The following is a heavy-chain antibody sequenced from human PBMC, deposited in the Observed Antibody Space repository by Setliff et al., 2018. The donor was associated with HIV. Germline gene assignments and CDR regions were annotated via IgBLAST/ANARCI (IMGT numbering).Heavy chain of an antibody. D-gene: IGHD4-17*01. CDR2: INSDGSTR. CDR1: GFSFSDYW. Sequence: PGGSLRLSCAASGFSFSDYWMHWVRQVPGKGLVWVSRINSDGSTRDYADSVKGRFIISRDNAKNTLFLHISSLRAEDTAVYYCTRAPPNTVIAFFDYWGQGSLVTVSS. J-gene: IGHJ4*02. V-gene: IGHV3-74*01. CDR3: TRAPPNTVIAFFDY.